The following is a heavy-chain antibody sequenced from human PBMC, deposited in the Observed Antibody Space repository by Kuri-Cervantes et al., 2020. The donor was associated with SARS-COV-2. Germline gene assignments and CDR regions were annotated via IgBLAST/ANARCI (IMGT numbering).Heavy chain of an antibody. CDR2: INPDGSYT. CDR3: VRDGDHWNFDY. CDR1: GFTFSGHW. Sequence: GGSLRLSCAASGFTFSGHWIHWVRQAPGKGLVWVSRINPDGSYTNNADSVKGRFTLSRDNAKSMLFLQMNSLRAEDTAVYYCVRDGDHWNFDYWGQGTLVPSPQ. D-gene: IGHD1-1*01. J-gene: IGHJ4*02. V-gene: IGHV3-74*01.